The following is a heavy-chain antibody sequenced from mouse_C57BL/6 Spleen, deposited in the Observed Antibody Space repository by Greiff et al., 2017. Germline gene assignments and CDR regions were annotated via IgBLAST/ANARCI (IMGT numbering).Heavy chain of an antibody. Sequence: VQLQQSGPELVKPGASVKISCKASGYAFSSSWMNWVKQRPGKGLEWIGRIYPGDGDTNYNGKFKGKATLTADKSSSTAYMQLSSLTSEDSAVYFCARWGEYDGPHAMDYWGQGTTVTVSS. CDR2: IYPGDGDT. CDR1: GYAFSSSW. J-gene: IGHJ4*01. D-gene: IGHD2-12*01. V-gene: IGHV1-82*01. CDR3: ARWGEYDGPHAMDY.